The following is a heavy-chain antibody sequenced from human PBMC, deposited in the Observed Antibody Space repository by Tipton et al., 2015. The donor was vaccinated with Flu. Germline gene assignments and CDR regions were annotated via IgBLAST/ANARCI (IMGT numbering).Heavy chain of an antibody. D-gene: IGHD4-17*01. CDR3: AREGYTVTTRWFDP. CDR2: IYYSGST. CDR1: GGSISSGDYY. V-gene: IGHV4-30-4*01. Sequence: TLSLTCTVSGGSISSGDYYWSWIRQPPGKGLEWIGYIYYSGSTYYNPSPKSRVTISVDTSKNQFSLKLSSVTAADTAVYYCAREGYTVTTRWFDPWGQGTLVTVSS. J-gene: IGHJ5*02.